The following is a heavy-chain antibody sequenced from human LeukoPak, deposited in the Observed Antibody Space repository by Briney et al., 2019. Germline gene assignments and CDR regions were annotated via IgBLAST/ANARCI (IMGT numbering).Heavy chain of an antibody. J-gene: IGHJ5*02. V-gene: IGHV3-11*01. Sequence: GGSLRLFCAASGFTFSDYYMSWIRQAPGKGLEWVSYISSSGSTIYYADSVKGRFTISRDNAKNSLYLQMNSLRAEDTAVYYCARDLASIAARQGWFDPWGQGTLVTVSS. CDR1: GFTFSDYY. CDR2: ISSSGSTI. D-gene: IGHD6-6*01. CDR3: ARDLASIAARQGWFDP.